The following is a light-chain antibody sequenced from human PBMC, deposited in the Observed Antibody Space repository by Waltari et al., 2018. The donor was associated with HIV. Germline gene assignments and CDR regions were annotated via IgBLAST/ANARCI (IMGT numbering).Light chain of an antibody. Sequence: QSVLTQPPSASGSPGQSVTISCTGTSSDVGGYNYISWYQQHPGKAPKLMIYEVSRRPSGVPDRFSGSKSGNTASLTVSGLQAEDEADYYCSSYAGSNTPDVFGTGTKVTVL. V-gene: IGLV2-8*01. J-gene: IGLJ1*01. CDR2: EVS. CDR1: SSDVGGYNY. CDR3: SSYAGSNTPDV.